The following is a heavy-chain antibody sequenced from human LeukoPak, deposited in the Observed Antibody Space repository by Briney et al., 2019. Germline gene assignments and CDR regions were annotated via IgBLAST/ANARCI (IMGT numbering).Heavy chain of an antibody. J-gene: IGHJ4*02. CDR2: IYTSGTT. V-gene: IGHV4-4*07. D-gene: IGHD3-9*01. Sequence: PSETLSLTCTVSGGSRGSFYWSWIRQPAGKGLEWIGRIYTSGTTNYNPSLKSRVTMSVDTSKNQVSLKLSSVTAADTAVYYCAREAPSPRALRYFDYWGQGTLVTVSS. CDR1: GGSRGSFY. CDR3: AREAPSPRALRYFDY.